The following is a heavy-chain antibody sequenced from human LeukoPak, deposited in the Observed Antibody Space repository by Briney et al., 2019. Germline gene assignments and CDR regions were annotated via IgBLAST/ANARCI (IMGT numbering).Heavy chain of an antibody. J-gene: IGHJ6*03. D-gene: IGHD2-21*01. Sequence: GGSLRLSCAASGFTFDTYNFNWVRQAPGKGLEWVATIRSYSSYIHYGDSVKGRFTISRDDAERSVYLQMDNVRVEDTAVYFCARYSEVYYYVDVWGTGTTVTVSS. CDR2: IRSYSSYI. V-gene: IGHV3-21*01. CDR1: GFTFDTYN. CDR3: ARYSEVYYYVDV.